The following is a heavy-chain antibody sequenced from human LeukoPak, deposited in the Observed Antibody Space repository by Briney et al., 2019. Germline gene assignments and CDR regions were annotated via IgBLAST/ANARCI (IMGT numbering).Heavy chain of an antibody. CDR3: ASLDKGNDVVFDY. CDR2: INPNSGGT. V-gene: IGHV1-2*02. CDR1: GYTFTGYY. Sequence: GASVKVSCKASGYTFTGYYMHWVRQAPGQGLEWMGWINPNSGGTNYAQKFQGRVTMTRDTSISTAYMELSRLRSDDTAVYYCASLDKGNDVVFDYWGQGTLVTVSS. J-gene: IGHJ4*02. D-gene: IGHD1-1*01.